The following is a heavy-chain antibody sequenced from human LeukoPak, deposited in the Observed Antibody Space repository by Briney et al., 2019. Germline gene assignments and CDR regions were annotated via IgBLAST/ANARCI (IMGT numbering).Heavy chain of an antibody. Sequence: GGSLRLSCAASGFTVSSNYVSWVRQAPGKGLEWVSVIYSGGSTYYADSVKGRFTISRDNSKNTLYLQMNSLRAEDTAVYYCARVDSSGYQLAYYYYYTDVWGKGTTVTISS. D-gene: IGHD3-22*01. CDR2: IYSGGST. V-gene: IGHV3-53*01. CDR1: GFTVSSNY. CDR3: ARVDSSGYQLAYYYYYTDV. J-gene: IGHJ6*03.